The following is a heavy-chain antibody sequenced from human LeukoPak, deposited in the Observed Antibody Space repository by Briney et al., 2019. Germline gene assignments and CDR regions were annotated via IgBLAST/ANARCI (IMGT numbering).Heavy chain of an antibody. D-gene: IGHD6-13*01. V-gene: IGHV3-11*05. CDR1: GFTFSDYY. J-gene: IGHJ4*02. CDR2: ISSSSSYT. CDR3: AKGDSSSWPIDFDY. Sequence: PGGSLRLSCAASGFTFSDYYMSWIRQAPGKGLEWVSYISSSSSYTYYADSVKGRFTISRDNSKNTLYLQMNSLRAEDTAVYYCAKGDSSSWPIDFDYWGQGTLVTVSS.